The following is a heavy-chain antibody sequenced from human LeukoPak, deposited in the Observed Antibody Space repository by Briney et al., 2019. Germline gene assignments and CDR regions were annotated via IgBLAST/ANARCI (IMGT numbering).Heavy chain of an antibody. CDR1: GFTFSSYW. CDR2: IKQDGSEK. J-gene: IGHJ3*02. D-gene: IGHD1-26*01. V-gene: IGHV3-7*01. CDR3: ARHADGRVGALRSDAFDI. Sequence: GGSLRLSCAASGFTFSSYWMSWVRQAPGKGLEWVANIKQDGSEKYYVDSVKGRFTISRDNAKNSLYLQMNSLRAEDTAVYYCARHADGRVGALRSDAFDIWGQGTMVTVSS.